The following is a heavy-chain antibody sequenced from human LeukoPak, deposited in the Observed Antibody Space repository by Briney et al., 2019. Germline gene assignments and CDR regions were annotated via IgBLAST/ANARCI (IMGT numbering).Heavy chain of an antibody. CDR2: IYHSGST. D-gene: IGHD3-10*01. V-gene: IGHV4-4*02. Sequence: PSETLSLTCAVSGGSISSSNWWSWVRQPPGKGLEWIGEIYHSGSTNYNPSLKSRVTISVDTSKNQFSLKVTSVTAADTAVYYCARLLSGRNNWFDPWGQGTLVTVSS. CDR1: GGSISSSNW. J-gene: IGHJ5*02. CDR3: ARLLSGRNNWFDP.